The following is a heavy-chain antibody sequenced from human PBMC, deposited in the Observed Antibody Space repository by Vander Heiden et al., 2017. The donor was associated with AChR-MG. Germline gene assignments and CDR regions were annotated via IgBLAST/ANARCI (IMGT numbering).Heavy chain of an antibody. CDR3: AKFLNDFWSGAFFDH. CDR1: GFTFSSCA. CDR2: ISASSSGGIT. D-gene: IGHD3-3*01. J-gene: IGHJ4*02. V-gene: IGHV3-23*01. Sequence: EVQLLESGGGLVQPGGSLRLSCAASGFTFSSCAMSWVRQTPGKGLEWVSTISASSSGGITYYADSVQGRFAISRDESTNMVYLQMNSLRGQDTAVYYCAKFLNDFWSGAFFDHWGQGTLVTVSS.